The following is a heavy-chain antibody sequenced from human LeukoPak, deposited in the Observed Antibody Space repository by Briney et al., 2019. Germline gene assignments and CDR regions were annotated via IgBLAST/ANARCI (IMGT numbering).Heavy chain of an antibody. V-gene: IGHV3-23*01. CDR3: ARGGGYYPIDY. CDR2: ISGSGDST. Sequence: GGSLRLSCAASGFTFSSYAMSWVRQAPGKGLEWVSAISGSGDSTYYGDSVKGRFTISRDNSKNTLYLQMNSLRAEDTAVYYCARGGGYYPIDYWGQGTLVTVSS. J-gene: IGHJ4*02. D-gene: IGHD2-15*01. CDR1: GFTFSSYA.